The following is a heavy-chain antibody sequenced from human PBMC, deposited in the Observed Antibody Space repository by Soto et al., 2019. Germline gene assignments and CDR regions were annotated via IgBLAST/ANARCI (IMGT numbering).Heavy chain of an antibody. CDR3: ARVDEGGNSFGPLDS. V-gene: IGHV4-61*01. J-gene: IGHJ4*02. Sequence: QVQLQESGPGLVKPSETLSLTCTVSGVSVSSDSYYWTWIRKPPGKGLEWIGYLYYSRITNYHPSLKGRVTISIDTSKNQFSLRLTSVTAADTALYYCARVDEGGNSFGPLDSWGQGTLVTVSS. CDR2: LYYSRIT. D-gene: IGHD3-3*01. CDR1: GVSVSSDSYY.